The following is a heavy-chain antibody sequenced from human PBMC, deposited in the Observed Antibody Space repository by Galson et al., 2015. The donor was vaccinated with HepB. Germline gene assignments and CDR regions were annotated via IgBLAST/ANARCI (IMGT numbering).Heavy chain of an antibody. Sequence: SLRLSCAASGFTFSSYSMNWVRQAPGKGLEWVSSISSSSSYIYYADSVKGRFTISRDNAKNSLYLQMNSLRAEDTAVYYCARDPNPNSIAARYFDYWGQGTLVTVSS. CDR3: ARDPNPNSIAARYFDY. CDR1: GFTFSSYS. D-gene: IGHD6-6*01. CDR2: ISSSSSYI. V-gene: IGHV3-21*01. J-gene: IGHJ4*02.